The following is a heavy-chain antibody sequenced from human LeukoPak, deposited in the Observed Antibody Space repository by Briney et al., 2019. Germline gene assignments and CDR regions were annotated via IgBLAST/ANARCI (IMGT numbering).Heavy chain of an antibody. V-gene: IGHV1-24*01. CDR2: FNLDDGET. D-gene: IGHD6-13*01. CDR3: ARVAAAHIPLDAFDI. Sequence: GASVRVSCKVSGYTLSELSMHWVRQAPGVGLEWMGGFNLDDGETIYAQNFQGRVTMTRNTSISTAYMELSSLRSEDTAVYYCARVAAAHIPLDAFDIWGQGTMVTVSS. CDR1: GYTLSELS. J-gene: IGHJ3*02.